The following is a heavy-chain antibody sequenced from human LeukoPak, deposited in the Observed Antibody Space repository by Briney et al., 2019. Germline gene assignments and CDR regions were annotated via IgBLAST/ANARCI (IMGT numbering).Heavy chain of an antibody. CDR2: IYHSGST. J-gene: IGHJ6*03. Sequence: PSETLSLTCTVSGYSISSGYYWGWIRQPPGKGLEWIGSIYHSGSTYYNPSLKSRVTISVDTSKNQFSLKLSSVTAADTAVYYCARDYGSGRRYYYMDVWGKGTTVTVSS. CDR3: ARDYGSGRRYYYMDV. D-gene: IGHD3-10*01. V-gene: IGHV4-38-2*02. CDR1: GYSISSGYY.